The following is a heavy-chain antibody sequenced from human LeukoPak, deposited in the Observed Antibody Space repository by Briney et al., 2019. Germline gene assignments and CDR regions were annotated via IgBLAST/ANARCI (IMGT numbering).Heavy chain of an antibody. CDR1: GYTFTGFY. V-gene: IGHV1-2*02. Sequence: ASVRVSCKTSGYTFTGFYLHWVGQAPGQGGEWSGCINPTSGRTNYAHMFQGRVTMTRDTSISTAYMELRRLRSDDTAVYFCARDAATTVTTDWGQGTLVTVSS. D-gene: IGHD4-11*01. CDR2: INPTSGRT. J-gene: IGHJ4*02. CDR3: ARDAATTVTTD.